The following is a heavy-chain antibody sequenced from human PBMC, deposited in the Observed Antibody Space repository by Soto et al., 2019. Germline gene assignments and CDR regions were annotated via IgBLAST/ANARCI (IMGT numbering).Heavy chain of an antibody. D-gene: IGHD2-15*01. J-gene: IGHJ6*02. V-gene: IGHV1-8*01. CDR2: MNPNSGNT. Sequence: QVHLVQSGAEVKKPGASVKVSCKASGYTFTSYDINWVRQATGQGLEWMGWMNPNSGNTGYAQKFQGRVTMTRNTSISTAYMELSSLRSEDTAVYYCARGYCSGGSCYPYYYGLDVWGQGPTVTVSS. CDR1: GYTFTSYD. CDR3: ARGYCSGGSCYPYYYGLDV.